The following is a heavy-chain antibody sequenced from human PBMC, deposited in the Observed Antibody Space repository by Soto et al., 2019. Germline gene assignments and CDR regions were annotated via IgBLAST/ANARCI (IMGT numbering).Heavy chain of an antibody. Sequence: GESLKISCKGSGYSFTSYWISWVRQMPGKGLERMGRIDPSDSYTNYSPSFQGHVTISADKSISTAYLQWSSLKASDTAMYYCARRFTMVRFAFDGMDVWGQGTTVTGYS. CDR2: IDPSDSYT. D-gene: IGHD3-10*01. J-gene: IGHJ6*02. V-gene: IGHV5-10-1*01. CDR3: ARRFTMVRFAFDGMDV. CDR1: GYSFTSYW.